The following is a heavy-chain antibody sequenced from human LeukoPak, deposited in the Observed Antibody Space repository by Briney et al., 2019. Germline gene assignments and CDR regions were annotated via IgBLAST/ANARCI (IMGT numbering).Heavy chain of an antibody. J-gene: IGHJ4*02. Sequence: GGSLRLSCAASGFTFSSYWMSWVRQAPGKGLEWVANIKQDGSEKYYVDSVKGRFTISRDNAKNSLYLQMNSLRAEDTAVYYCARASPIYYYDSSGYYGDYWGQGTLVTVSS. V-gene: IGHV3-7*01. D-gene: IGHD3-22*01. CDR1: GFTFSSYW. CDR3: ARASPIYYYDSSGYYGDY. CDR2: IKQDGSEK.